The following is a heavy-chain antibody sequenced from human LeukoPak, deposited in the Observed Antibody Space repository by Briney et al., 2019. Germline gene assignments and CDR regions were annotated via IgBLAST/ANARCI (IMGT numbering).Heavy chain of an antibody. CDR1: GGSFSSYY. V-gene: IGHV4-39*07. CDR2: IYYSGST. J-gene: IGHJ5*02. Sequence: PSETLSLTCAVYGGSFSSYYWGWIRQPPGKGLEWIGSIYYSGSTYYNPSLKSRVTISVDTSKNQFSLKLSSVTAADTAVYYCARDPTKYYYDSSGEPYNWFDPWGQGTLVTVSS. D-gene: IGHD3-22*01. CDR3: ARDPTKYYYDSSGEPYNWFDP.